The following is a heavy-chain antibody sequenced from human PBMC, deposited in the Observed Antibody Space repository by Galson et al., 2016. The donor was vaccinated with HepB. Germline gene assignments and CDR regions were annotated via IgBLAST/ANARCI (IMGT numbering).Heavy chain of an antibody. CDR3: ARVSGSYYEGDGFDV. CDR2: IGAAGET. V-gene: IGHV3-13*01. D-gene: IGHD1-26*01. Sequence: SLRLSCATSGFTFNNHDMHWVRQAPGEGLEWVSGIGAAGETYYAGSVKGRFTISREDAKSSLFLQMNTLTAGDTAVYSCARVSGSYYEGDGFDVWGQGTVVTVSS. CDR1: GFTFNNHD. J-gene: IGHJ3*01.